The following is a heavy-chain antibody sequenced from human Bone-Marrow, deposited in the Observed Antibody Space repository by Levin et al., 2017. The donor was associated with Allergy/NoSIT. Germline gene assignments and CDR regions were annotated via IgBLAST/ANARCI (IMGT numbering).Heavy chain of an antibody. Sequence: GGSLRLSCEGSGYSFSSYGMHWVRQAPGKGLEWVTVVSSDGRIKYYADSVKGRFTISRDNSKNTVYLQMSSLRSEDTAVYYCVKDLTGGNYSRFDSWGQGNLVTVSS. J-gene: IGHJ4*02. CDR2: VSSDGRIK. D-gene: IGHD2-8*02. CDR1: GYSFSSYG. CDR3: VKDLTGGNYSRFDS. V-gene: IGHV3-30*18.